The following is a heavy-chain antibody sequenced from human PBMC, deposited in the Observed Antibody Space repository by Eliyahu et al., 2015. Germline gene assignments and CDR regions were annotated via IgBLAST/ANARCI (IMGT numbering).Heavy chain of an antibody. D-gene: IGHD5-18*01. J-gene: IGHJ5*02. CDR3: ARAPVRGYSYGYNNWFDP. V-gene: IGHV4-34*01. CDR2: INHSGST. Sequence: QVQLQQWGAGLLKPSETLSLTCAVHGGSFSGYSWXWIRQPPGKGLEWIGEINHSGSTNYNPSLKSRVTISVDTSKNQFSLKLSSVTAADTAVYYCARAPVRGYSYGYNNWFDPWGQGTLVTVSS. CDR1: GGSFSGYS.